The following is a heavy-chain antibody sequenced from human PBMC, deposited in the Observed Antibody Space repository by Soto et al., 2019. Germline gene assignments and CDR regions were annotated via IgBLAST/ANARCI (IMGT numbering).Heavy chain of an antibody. CDR3: VRGRGWLQPPAFDY. Sequence: QVQLQQWGAGLLKPSETLSLTCAVYGGSFSGYYWSWIRQPPGKGLEWIGEINHSGSTNYNPSLKSRVTISVDTSKNQFSLKLSSVTAADTAVYYCVRGRGWLQPPAFDYWGQGTLVTVSS. CDR2: INHSGST. V-gene: IGHV4-34*01. D-gene: IGHD5-12*01. J-gene: IGHJ4*02. CDR1: GGSFSGYY.